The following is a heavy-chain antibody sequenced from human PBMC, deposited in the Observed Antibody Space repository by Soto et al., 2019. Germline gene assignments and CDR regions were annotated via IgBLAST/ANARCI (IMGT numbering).Heavy chain of an antibody. Sequence: GASVKVSCKASGYTFSSYGMGWVRQAPGQGLEWMGWISAYNGNTNYAQKLQGRVTMTTDTSTSTAYMELRSLRSDDTAVYYCARVSVTPNQITIFGQDYWGQGTLVTVSS. CDR2: ISAYNGNT. D-gene: IGHD3-3*01. CDR1: GYTFSSYG. V-gene: IGHV1-18*01. CDR3: ARVSVTPNQITIFGQDY. J-gene: IGHJ4*02.